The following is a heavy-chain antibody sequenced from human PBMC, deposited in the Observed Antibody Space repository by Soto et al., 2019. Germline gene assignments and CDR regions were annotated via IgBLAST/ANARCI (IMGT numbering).Heavy chain of an antibody. D-gene: IGHD3-10*01. J-gene: IGHJ4*02. V-gene: IGHV4-59*08. Sequence: SETLSLTCTVSGGSISSYYWSWIRQPPGKGLEWIGYIYYSGSTNYNPSLKSRVTISVDTSKNQFSLKLSSVTAADTAVYYCARHTQFGEASEFDYWGQGTLVTVSS. CDR1: GGSISSYY. CDR2: IYYSGST. CDR3: ARHTQFGEASEFDY.